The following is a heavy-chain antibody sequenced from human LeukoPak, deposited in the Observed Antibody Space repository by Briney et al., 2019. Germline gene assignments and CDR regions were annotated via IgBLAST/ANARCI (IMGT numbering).Heavy chain of an antibody. CDR2: IDSDGAGT. CDR1: GFTFSSYA. J-gene: IGHJ2*01. CDR3: ARLLGDYHGYFDL. D-gene: IGHD4-17*01. V-gene: IGHV3-64*04. Sequence: GGSLRLSCSASGFTFSSYAMHWVRQAPGKGLDYVSTIDSDGAGTYYADSVKDRFTISRDISKNTLYLQMSSLRSDDTAVYYCARLLGDYHGYFDLWGRGTLVTVSS.